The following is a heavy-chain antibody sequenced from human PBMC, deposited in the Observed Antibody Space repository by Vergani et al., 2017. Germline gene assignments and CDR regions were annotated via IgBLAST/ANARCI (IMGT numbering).Heavy chain of an antibody. D-gene: IGHD6-13*01. CDR3: AARSYSSSWYCAFDI. CDR2: ISWNSGSI. CDR1: GFTFDDYA. V-gene: IGHV3-9*01. Sequence: EVQLVESGGGLVQPGRSLRLSCAASGFTFDDYAMHWVRQAPGKGLEWVSGISWNSGSIGYADSVKGRFTISRDNAKNSLYLQMNSLGAEDTALYYCAARSYSSSWYCAFDIWGQGTMVTVSS. J-gene: IGHJ3*02.